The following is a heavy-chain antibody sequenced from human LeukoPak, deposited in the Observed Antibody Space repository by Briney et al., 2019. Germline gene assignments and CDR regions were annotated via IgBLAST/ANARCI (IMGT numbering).Heavy chain of an antibody. CDR3: ARDEVGAAH. V-gene: IGHV4-34*01. D-gene: IGHD1-26*01. J-gene: IGHJ4*02. CDR2: INHSGNI. Sequence: SETLSLTCAVYGGSFSVYYWSWIRQPPGKGLEWIGEINHSGNINYNSSLKSRVTISIDTSKNQFSLKLSSVTAADTAVYYCARDEVGAAHWGQGTLVTVSS. CDR1: GGSFSVYY.